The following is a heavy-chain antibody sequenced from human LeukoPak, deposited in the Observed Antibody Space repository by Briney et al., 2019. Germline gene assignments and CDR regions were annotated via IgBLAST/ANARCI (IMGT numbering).Heavy chain of an antibody. CDR2: INPNSGGT. Sequence: GASVKVSCKASGYTFTSYYMHWVRQAPGQGLEWMGWINPNSGGTNYAQKFQGRVTMTRDTSISTAYMELSRLRSDDTAVYYCARDIDYSNPNFYYYYGMDVWGQGTTVTVSS. D-gene: IGHD4-11*01. CDR3: ARDIDYSNPNFYYYYGMDV. CDR1: GYTFTSYY. V-gene: IGHV1-2*02. J-gene: IGHJ6*02.